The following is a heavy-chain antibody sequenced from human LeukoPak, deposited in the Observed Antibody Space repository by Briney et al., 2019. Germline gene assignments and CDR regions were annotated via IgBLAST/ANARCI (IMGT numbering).Heavy chain of an antibody. V-gene: IGHV4-30-2*01. CDR3: ARGSRMLGYFDY. J-gene: IGHJ4*02. CDR1: GGSISSGGYY. Sequence: SETLSLTCTVSGGSISSGGYYWSWIRQPPGKGLEWIGYTYHSGSTYYNPSLKSRVTISVDRSKNQFSLKLSSVTAADTAVYYCARGSRMLGYFDYWGQGTLVTVSS. D-gene: IGHD2-8*01. CDR2: TYHSGST.